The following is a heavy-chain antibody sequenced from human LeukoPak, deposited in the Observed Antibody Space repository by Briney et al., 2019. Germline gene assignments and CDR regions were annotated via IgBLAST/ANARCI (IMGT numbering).Heavy chain of an antibody. CDR1: GVSITSGTYY. Sequence: SETLSLTCTVSGVSITSGTYYRTWIRQPAGKGLEWIGRIYSTGRVNYNPSLKSRVTMLLDTSKNHISLKLTSVTAADTAIYFCARASETAMVTLWGQGTLVTVSS. CDR2: IYSTGRV. CDR3: ARASETAMVTL. J-gene: IGHJ4*02. D-gene: IGHD5-18*01. V-gene: IGHV4-61*02.